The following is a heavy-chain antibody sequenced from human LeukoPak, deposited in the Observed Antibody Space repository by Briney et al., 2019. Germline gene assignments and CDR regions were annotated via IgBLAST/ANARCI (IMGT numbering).Heavy chain of an antibody. CDR3: GRQYYYYYMDV. Sequence: ASVKVSCKASGYTFISYYMHWVRQAPGQGLEWMGIINPSGGSTSYAQKFQGRVTMTRDMSTSTVYMELSSLRSEDTAVYYCGRQYYYYYMDVWGKGTTVTVSS. V-gene: IGHV1-46*01. J-gene: IGHJ6*03. CDR2: INPSGGST. CDR1: GYTFISYY.